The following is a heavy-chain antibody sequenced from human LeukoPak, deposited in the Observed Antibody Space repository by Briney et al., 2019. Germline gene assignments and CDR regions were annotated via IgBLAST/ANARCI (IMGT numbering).Heavy chain of an antibody. CDR3: ARGRRYCSSTSCYRWFDP. CDR2: INHSGST. Sequence: SETLSLTCAVYGGSFCGYYWSWIRQPPGKGLEWIGEINHSGSTNYNPSLKSRATISVDTSKNQFSLKLSSVTAADTAVYYCARGRRYCSSTSCYRWFDPWGQGTLVTVSS. J-gene: IGHJ5*02. CDR1: GGSFCGYY. D-gene: IGHD2-2*02. V-gene: IGHV4-34*01.